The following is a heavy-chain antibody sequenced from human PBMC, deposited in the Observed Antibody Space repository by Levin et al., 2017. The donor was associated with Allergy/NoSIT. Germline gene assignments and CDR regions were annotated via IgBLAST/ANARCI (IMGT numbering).Heavy chain of an antibody. J-gene: IGHJ4*02. CDR1: GGSISSGGYS. CDR3: ARVAGYSYGYYFDY. Sequence: PSETLSLTCAVSGGSISSGGYSWSWIRQPPGKGLEWIGNIYLSGSTNDNPSPKSRFPMSVARSQNPFSLKLCYLTAADTAVYYCARVAGYSYGYYFDYWGPGTLVTVSS. CDR2: IYLSGST. D-gene: IGHD5-18*01. V-gene: IGHV4-30-2*01.